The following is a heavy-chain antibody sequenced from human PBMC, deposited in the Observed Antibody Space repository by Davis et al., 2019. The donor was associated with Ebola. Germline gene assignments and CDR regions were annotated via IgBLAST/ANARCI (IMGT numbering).Heavy chain of an antibody. CDR1: GFSLSNARMG. D-gene: IGHD6-19*01. V-gene: IGHV2-26*01. CDR2: IFSNDVK. Sequence: SGPTLVKPTETLTLTCTVSGFSLSNARMGVSWIRQPPGKALEWLAHIFSNDVKSYSTSLKSRPTISKDTSKSQVVLTMTNMDPVDTATYYCARNFGYSTGWNDYWGQGTLVTVSS. CDR3: ARNFGYSTGWNDY. J-gene: IGHJ4*02.